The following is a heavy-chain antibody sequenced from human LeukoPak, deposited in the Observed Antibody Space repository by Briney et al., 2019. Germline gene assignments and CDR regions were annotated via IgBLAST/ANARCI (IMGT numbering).Heavy chain of an antibody. Sequence: GGSLRLSCAASGFTFSTYWMTWVRQAPGKGLEWVANIKQDGSEKNYVDSVKGRFTISRDNAKNTLYLQMNSLRVEDTAVYYCALRSATNWCLRDWGQGTLVTVSS. J-gene: IGHJ4*02. V-gene: IGHV3-7*03. CDR1: GFTFSTYW. CDR3: ALRSATNWCLRD. CDR2: IKQDGSEK. D-gene: IGHD1-1*01.